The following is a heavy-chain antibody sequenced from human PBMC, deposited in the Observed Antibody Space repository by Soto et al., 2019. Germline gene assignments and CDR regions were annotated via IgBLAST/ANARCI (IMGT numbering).Heavy chain of an antibody. D-gene: IGHD1-26*01. CDR2: IYPGDSDT. J-gene: IGHJ6*01. CDR1: GYSFTSYW. CDR3: WRHVALHGNCYYCAGMDV. Sequence: PGESLKISCKGSGYSFTSYWIGWVRQMPGKGLEWMGIIYPGDSDTRYSPSFQGQVTISADKSISTAYLPWSSLKASDTAMYYCWRHVALHGNCYYCAGMDVWGQGSTVTVS. V-gene: IGHV5-51*01.